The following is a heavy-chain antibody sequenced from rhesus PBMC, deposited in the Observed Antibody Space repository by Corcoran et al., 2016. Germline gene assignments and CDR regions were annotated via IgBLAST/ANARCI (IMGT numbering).Heavy chain of an antibody. CDR2: VNGNSGST. Sequence: QVQLQESGPGLVKPSETLSLSCAVSGASISTYWWSWIRPPPGKGLEWSGEVNGNSGSTYYNPSLKSRVTISKDASKNQYSLKLSSVTAADTALYYCARGVDSWNKFDYWGQGALVTVSS. J-gene: IGHJ4*01. D-gene: IGHD1-20*01. CDR3: ARGVDSWNKFDY. V-gene: IGHV4-80*01. CDR1: GASISTYW.